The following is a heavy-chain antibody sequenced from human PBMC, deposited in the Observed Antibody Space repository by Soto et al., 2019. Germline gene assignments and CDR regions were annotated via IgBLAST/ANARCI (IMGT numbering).Heavy chain of an antibody. J-gene: IGHJ5*02. V-gene: IGHV1-3*01. CDR1: GYTYISYS. D-gene: IGHD6-19*01. CDR2: INVGNGNT. CDR3: AREKWGSGSRWLDP. Sequence: ASVKVSCKASGYTYISYSMHWVRQAPGQRLECMGWINVGNGNTKYSQNFQGRVTINQDTSASTAYMELSSLTSEDTAVYYCAREKWGSGSRWLDPWGQGTLVTVSS.